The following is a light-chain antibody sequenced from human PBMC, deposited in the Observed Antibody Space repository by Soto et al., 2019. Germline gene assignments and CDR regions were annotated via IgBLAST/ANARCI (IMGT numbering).Light chain of an antibody. CDR3: QQYNNWLLT. Sequence: EIVLTQSPGTLSLPPGEGATLSCRASQSVSSIYLAWYQQKPGQAPRLLIYGASNRAGGIPDRFSGSGSGTDFTLTISRLEPDDVEIYHCQQYNNWLLTFCGGNTVEIK. CDR2: GAS. V-gene: IGKV3-20*01. J-gene: IGKJ4*01. CDR1: QSVSSIY.